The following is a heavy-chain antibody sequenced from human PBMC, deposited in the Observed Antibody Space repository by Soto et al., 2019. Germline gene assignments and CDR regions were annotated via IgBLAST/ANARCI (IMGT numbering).Heavy chain of an antibody. CDR2: VSFDGTNK. CDR1: GFIFSSYG. Sequence: LRLSCAASGFIFSSYGMHWVRQAPGKGLEWVAVVSFDGTNKYFTDSVKGRFTISRDNSKNTLYLQMNSLRAEDTAAYYCAKDLGMATFRDDAFDIWGQGTMVTVSS. V-gene: IGHV3-30*18. CDR3: AKDLGMATFRDDAFDI. J-gene: IGHJ3*02. D-gene: IGHD3-16*01.